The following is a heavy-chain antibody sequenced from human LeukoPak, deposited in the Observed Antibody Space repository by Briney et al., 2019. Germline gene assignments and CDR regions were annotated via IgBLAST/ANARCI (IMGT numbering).Heavy chain of an antibody. D-gene: IGHD6-19*01. CDR1: GFTFSNYW. CDR2: IKQDGSDK. J-gene: IGHJ4*02. V-gene: IGHV3-7*01. Sequence: GGSLRLSCAATGFTFSNYWMNWVRQAPGKGLEWVANIKQDGSDKNYVDSVEGRFTISRDNAKSSLYLQMTSLRGEDTAVYYCVRGSGWLTEKWGQGTLVTVSS. CDR3: VRGSGWLTEK.